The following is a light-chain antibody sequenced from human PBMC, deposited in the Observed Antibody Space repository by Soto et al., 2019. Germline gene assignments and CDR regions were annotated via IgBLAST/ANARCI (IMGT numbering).Light chain of an antibody. J-gene: IGLJ2*01. CDR3: CSYAGTV. Sequence: QSALTQPRSVSGSPGQSVTISCTGTSSDVGGYNYVSWYQQHPGKAPKLMIYDVSKRPSGVPDRFSGFKSGNTASLTISGLQAEDEADYYCCSYAGTVFGGGTKLTVL. CDR2: DVS. V-gene: IGLV2-11*01. CDR1: SSDVGGYNY.